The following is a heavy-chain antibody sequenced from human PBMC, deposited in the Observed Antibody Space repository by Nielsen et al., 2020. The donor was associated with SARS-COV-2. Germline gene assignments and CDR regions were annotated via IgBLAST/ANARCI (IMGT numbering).Heavy chain of an antibody. CDR3: ARGLRPDIVVVPAALAWFDP. Sequence: SETLSLTCTVSGGSISSGDYYWSWIRQPPGKGLEWIGYIYYSGSTYYNPSLKSRVTISVDTSKNQFSLKLSSVTAADTAVYYCARGLRPDIVVVPAALAWFDPWGQGTLVTVSS. J-gene: IGHJ5*02. CDR1: GGSISSGDYY. CDR2: IYYSGST. V-gene: IGHV4-30-4*01. D-gene: IGHD2-2*01.